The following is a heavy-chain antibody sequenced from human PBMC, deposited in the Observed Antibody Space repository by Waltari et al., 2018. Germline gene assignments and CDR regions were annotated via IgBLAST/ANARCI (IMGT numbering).Heavy chain of an antibody. V-gene: IGHV5-51*01. J-gene: IGHJ4*02. Sequence: EVHLVQSGAEVKKPGASLRISCKASGYSFSDKWIGWVRQMAGKGLEWMGTIYPSDSDTRYSPSFQGQVTISIDKSITTAYLQWSSLKTSDTAMYYCVRRGDGYSYVDFWGQGTLVTVSS. CDR2: IYPSDSDT. CDR1: GYSFSDKW. D-gene: IGHD5-18*01. CDR3: VRRGDGYSYVDF.